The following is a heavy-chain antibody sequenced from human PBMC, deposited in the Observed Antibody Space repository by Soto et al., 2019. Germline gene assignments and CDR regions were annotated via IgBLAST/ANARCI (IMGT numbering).Heavy chain of an antibody. J-gene: IGHJ3*02. Sequence: SVKVSCKASGYTFTGYYIHGVLRSAVQWLEWMGFINPNSGGTTYAQKFQGRVTLTRDTSMTTAYMELNRLRSDDTAMYYCARAVYFEAFEIWGQGTMVAVSS. D-gene: IGHD3-9*01. CDR2: INPNSGGT. CDR3: ARAVYFEAFEI. V-gene: IGHV1-2*02. CDR1: GYTFTGYY.